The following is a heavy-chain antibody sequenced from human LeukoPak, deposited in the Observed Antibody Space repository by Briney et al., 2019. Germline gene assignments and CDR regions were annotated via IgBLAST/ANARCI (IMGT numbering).Heavy chain of an antibody. CDR1: GFTFSIYA. J-gene: IGHJ5*02. Sequence: GGSLRLSCAASGFTFSIYAMSWVRQAPGKGLEWVSSISGTSGNTYYADSVKGRFAISRDNSKDTLYLQMNSLRAEDTAIYYCAKDYEYNSNTWYFHWGRGTLVSVSS. D-gene: IGHD6-6*01. CDR2: ISGTSGNT. V-gene: IGHV3-23*01. CDR3: AKDYEYNSNTWYFH.